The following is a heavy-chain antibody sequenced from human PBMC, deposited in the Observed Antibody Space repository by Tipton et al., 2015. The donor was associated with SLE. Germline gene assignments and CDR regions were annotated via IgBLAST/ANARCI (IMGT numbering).Heavy chain of an antibody. CDR2: ISSTGIT. Sequence: TLSLTCTVSDDSISGSYYWSWIRQPAGKGLEWIGRISSTGITNYNPSLKIQVTISVDASKNQFSLKLNSVTAADTAVYYCARAKSWLPLDFWGLGTLVAVSS. D-gene: IGHD5-24*01. V-gene: IGHV4-61*02. J-gene: IGHJ4*02. CDR1: DDSISGSYY. CDR3: ARAKSWLPLDF.